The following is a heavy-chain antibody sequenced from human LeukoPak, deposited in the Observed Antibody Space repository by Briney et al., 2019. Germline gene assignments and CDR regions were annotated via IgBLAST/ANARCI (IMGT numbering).Heavy chain of an antibody. J-gene: IGHJ4*02. CDR2: ISSNGGST. CDR3: ARAHDLYGSGSYYISPSDY. D-gene: IGHD3-10*01. CDR1: GFTFSSYA. V-gene: IGHV3-64*01. Sequence: GGSLRLTCAASGFTFSSYAMHWVRQAPGKGLEYVSAISSNGGSTYHANSVKGRFTISRDNSKNTLYLQMGSLRAEDMAVYYCARAHDLYGSGSYYISPSDYWGQGTLVTVSS.